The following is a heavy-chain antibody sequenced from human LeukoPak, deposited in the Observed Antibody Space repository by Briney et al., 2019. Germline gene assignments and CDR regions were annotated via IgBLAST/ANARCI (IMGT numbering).Heavy chain of an antibody. CDR3: TSIDYPY. CDR2: ISSSSSSI. J-gene: IGHJ4*02. Sequence: GGSLSLSCAASGFTFSTFRMNWVRQAPGKGLEWISHISSSSSSIYYADSVKGRFAISRDNAKNSLYLRMNSLRAEDTAVYYCTSIDYPYWGQGTLVTVSS. D-gene: IGHD4-11*01. CDR1: GFTFSTFR. V-gene: IGHV3-48*04.